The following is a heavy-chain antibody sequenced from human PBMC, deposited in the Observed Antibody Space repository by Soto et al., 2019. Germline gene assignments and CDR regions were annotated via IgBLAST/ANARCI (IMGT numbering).Heavy chain of an antibody. J-gene: IGHJ6*03. CDR3: ARDRTYYYGSGSYPDEEYYYYYMDV. V-gene: IGHV3-7*01. CDR2: IKQDGSEK. D-gene: IGHD3-10*01. Sequence: EVQLVESGGGLVQPGGSLRLSCAASGFTFSSYWMSWVRQAPGKGLEWVANIKQDGSEKYYVDSVKDRFTISRDNAKNSLYLQMNSLRAEDTAVYYCARDRTYYYGSGSYPDEEYYYYYMDVWGKGTTVTVSS. CDR1: GFTFSSYW.